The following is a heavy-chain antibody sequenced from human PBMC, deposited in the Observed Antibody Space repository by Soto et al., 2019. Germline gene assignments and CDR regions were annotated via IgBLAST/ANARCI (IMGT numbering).Heavy chain of an antibody. Sequence: QVQMVQSGAEVKKPGSSVKVCCKASGGTFSSYAISWVRQAPGQGLEWMGGIIPIFGTANYAQKFQGRVTITADESTSTAYMELSSLRSEDTAVYYCARSPSSWYGGWFDPWGQGTLVTVSS. J-gene: IGHJ5*02. CDR1: GGTFSSYA. CDR3: ARSPSSWYGGWFDP. CDR2: IIPIFGTA. D-gene: IGHD6-13*01. V-gene: IGHV1-69*01.